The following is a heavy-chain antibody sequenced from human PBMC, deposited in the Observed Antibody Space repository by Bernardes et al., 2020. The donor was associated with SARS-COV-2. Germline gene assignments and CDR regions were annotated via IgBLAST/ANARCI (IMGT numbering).Heavy chain of an antibody. J-gene: IGHJ6*02. D-gene: IGHD3-3*01. CDR1: GASIRSSSHF. V-gene: IGHV4-39*01. CDR3: ARLSYDFWSGSYHYTMDV. Sequence: SETLSLRCTVSGASIRSSSHFWGWIRQPPGKGLEWIGSVYYSGSTYYNPSLMSRVIIGVRTSENQFSLRLSAVTAADTAVYYCARLSYDFWSGSYHYTMDVWGQGTTVTVSS. CDR2: VYYSGST.